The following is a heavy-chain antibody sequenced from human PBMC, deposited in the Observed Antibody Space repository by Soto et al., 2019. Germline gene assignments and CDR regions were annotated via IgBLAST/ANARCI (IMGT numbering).Heavy chain of an antibody. D-gene: IGHD2-15*01. Sequence: GGSLRLSCAASGFTFSSYAMSWVRQAPGKGLEWVSAISGSGGSTYYADSVKGRFTISRDNSKNTLYPQINSLRAEDTAVYYCAKGEIAAYYYFDYWGQGTLVTVSS. J-gene: IGHJ4*02. V-gene: IGHV3-23*01. CDR1: GFTFSSYA. CDR3: AKGEIAAYYYFDY. CDR2: ISGSGGST.